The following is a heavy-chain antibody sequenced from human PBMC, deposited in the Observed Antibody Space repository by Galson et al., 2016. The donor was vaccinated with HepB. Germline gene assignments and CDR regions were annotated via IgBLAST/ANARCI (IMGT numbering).Heavy chain of an antibody. D-gene: IGHD2-2*01. V-gene: IGHV4-59*12. CDR1: DGSISTYY. Sequence: SETLSLTCSLTDGSISTYYWSWIRQPPGQGLEWIGRGYYTGSSDYNPSLKSRVIISVDTSKNQLSLNLNSVTAADTAVYYCASVRVGCSDTSCYIEDWGQGTLVTVSS. J-gene: IGHJ4*02. CDR2: GYYTGSS. CDR3: ASVRVGCSDTSCYIED.